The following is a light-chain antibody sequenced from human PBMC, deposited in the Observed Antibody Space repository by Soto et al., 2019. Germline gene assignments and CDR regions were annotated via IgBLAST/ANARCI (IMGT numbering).Light chain of an antibody. CDR3: QQTYTTPIT. Sequence: ASGRTPSPSSLCPSTGGRVAITCQASQGISSYLAWYQQKPGQAPRLLIYGSSTSLNGVPPRFSGSGSGTHFTLTISSLQPEDFATYFCQQTYTTPITCGQGTRREIK. V-gene: IGKV1-8*01. CDR1: QGISSY. CDR2: GSS. J-gene: IGKJ5*01.